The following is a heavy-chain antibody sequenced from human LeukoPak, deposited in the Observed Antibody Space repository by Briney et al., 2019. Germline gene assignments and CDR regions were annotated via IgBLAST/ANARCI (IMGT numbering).Heavy chain of an antibody. J-gene: IGHJ6*03. CDR2: ISGSGGDT. Sequence: PGGSLRLSCAASGFSFIDYAMSWVRQAPGKGLEWVSAISGSGGDTYFADSVKGRFTISRDNSKRTVFLQMESLRAAASAVYYCPKHPHLYYYYYIHPFGNGTTVTVSS. CDR3: PKHPHLYYYYYIHP. V-gene: IGHV3-23*01. CDR1: GFSFIDYA.